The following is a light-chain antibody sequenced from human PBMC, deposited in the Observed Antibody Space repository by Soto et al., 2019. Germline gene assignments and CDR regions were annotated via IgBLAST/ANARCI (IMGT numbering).Light chain of an antibody. Sequence: EIVLTQSPGTLSLSPGARATLFCRASQSVSRSYLAWYQQNPGQPPSLLIYATSSRATGIPDRFSGSGSGTDFTLTISSLEPEDFAVYYCQQYGSSPYTFGQGTKLEIK. CDR3: QQYGSSPYT. CDR2: ATS. CDR1: QSVSRSY. V-gene: IGKV3-20*01. J-gene: IGKJ2*01.